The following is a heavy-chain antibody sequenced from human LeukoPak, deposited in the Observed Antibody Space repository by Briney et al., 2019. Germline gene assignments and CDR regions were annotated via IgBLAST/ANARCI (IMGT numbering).Heavy chain of an antibody. CDR3: ARGQSYYDSSAYYYEGDAFDI. Sequence: ASVKVSCKASGYTFISYCMHWVRQAPGQGPEWMGIINPSGGSTSYAQKFQGRVTMTRDMSTSTVYMELSSLRSEDTAVYYCARGQSYYDSSAYYYEGDAFDIWGQGTMVTVSS. D-gene: IGHD3-22*01. CDR2: INPSGGST. J-gene: IGHJ3*02. V-gene: IGHV1-46*01. CDR1: GYTFISYC.